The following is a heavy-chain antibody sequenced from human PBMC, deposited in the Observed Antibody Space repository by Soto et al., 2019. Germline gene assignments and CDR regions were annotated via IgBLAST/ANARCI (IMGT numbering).Heavy chain of an antibody. V-gene: IGHV4-4*07. CDR2: IYIDVTT. CDR1: GGSISGYY. D-gene: IGHD5-18*01. J-gene: IGHJ5*02. Sequence: SETLSLTCIVSGGSISGYYWSWIRQLAGDELEWIGWIYIDVTTNYNPSLKAGGTMSVDPSKEQISLKLTSVTAAATARYYWARDPGYRSGSFGSWGQGVLVTVSS. CDR3: ARDPGYRSGSFGS.